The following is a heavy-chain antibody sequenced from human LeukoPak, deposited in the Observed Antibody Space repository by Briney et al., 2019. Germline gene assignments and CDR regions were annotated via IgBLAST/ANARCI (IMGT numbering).Heavy chain of an antibody. D-gene: IGHD1-1*01. V-gene: IGHV4-59*08. CDR2: IYYSGGT. CDR3: AVNSTKDTFDI. Sequence: PSETLSLTCTVSGGSMSPFYWSWIRQSPGKGLEWIGSIYYSGGTNYNPSLKSRVTISVDTSKNQFSLELRFVTAADTAVYYCAVNSTKDTFDIWGPGKMVSVSS. CDR1: GGSMSPFY. J-gene: IGHJ3*02.